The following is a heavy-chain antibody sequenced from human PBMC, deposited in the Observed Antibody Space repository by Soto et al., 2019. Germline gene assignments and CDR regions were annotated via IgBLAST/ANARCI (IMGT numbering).Heavy chain of an antibody. V-gene: IGHV3-9*01. D-gene: IGHD3-9*01. Sequence: GGSLRLSCAASGFTFDDYAMHWVRQAPGKGLEWVSGISWNSGSIGYADSVKGRFTISRDNAKNSLYLQMNSLRAEDTALYYCAKDIGDILTGYSSRPYFDYWGQGTLVTVSS. CDR3: AKDIGDILTGYSSRPYFDY. CDR1: GFTFDDYA. J-gene: IGHJ4*02. CDR2: ISWNSGSI.